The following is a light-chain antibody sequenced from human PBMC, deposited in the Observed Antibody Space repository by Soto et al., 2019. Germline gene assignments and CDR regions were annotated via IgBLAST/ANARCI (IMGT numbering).Light chain of an antibody. V-gene: IGKV3-11*01. CDR1: QSFSNY. J-gene: IGKJ4*01. Sequence: EIVLTQSPATLSLSPGERATLSCRASQSFSNYLAWYQQKPGQAPRLLIYDATNRATGIPARFSGSGSGTDFTLTISSLQPEDFATYYCQQANSFPLTFGGGTKVDI. CDR3: QQANSFPLT. CDR2: DAT.